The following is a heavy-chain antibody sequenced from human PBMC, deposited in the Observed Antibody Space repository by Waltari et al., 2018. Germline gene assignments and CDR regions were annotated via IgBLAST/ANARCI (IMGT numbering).Heavy chain of an antibody. J-gene: IGHJ4*02. CDR3: ARDDSYGQFMRFDF. CDR2: IYSGGNT. CDR1: GLTVSRTY. D-gene: IGHD5-18*01. Sequence: EVQLVESGGGLIQPGGSLRLSCEAPGLTVSRTYMSWVRQAPGKGREWLSAIYSGGNTFYADSVKGRFNISIDNSKNTLYLQMNSLRVDDTAVYYCARDDSYGQFMRFDFWGQGTVVTVSS. V-gene: IGHV3-53*01.